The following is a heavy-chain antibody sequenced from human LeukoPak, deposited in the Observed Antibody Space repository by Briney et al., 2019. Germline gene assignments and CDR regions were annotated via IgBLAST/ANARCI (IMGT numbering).Heavy chain of an antibody. CDR1: GGSISIYY. CDR3: ARGVFGEYPFDY. Sequence: PSETLSLTCTVSGGSISIYYWSWIRQPPGKGLEWIGYIYYSGSTNYNPSLKSRVTISVDTSKNQFSLKLSSVTAADTAVYYCARGVFGEYPFDYWGQGTLVTVSS. J-gene: IGHJ4*02. V-gene: IGHV4-59*01. D-gene: IGHD3-10*02. CDR2: IYYSGST.